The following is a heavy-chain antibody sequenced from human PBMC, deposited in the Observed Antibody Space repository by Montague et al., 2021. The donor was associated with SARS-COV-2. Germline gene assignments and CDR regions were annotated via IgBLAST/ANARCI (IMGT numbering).Heavy chain of an antibody. CDR2: TYYRSKRPN. CDR3: TRAVWGVQDF. Sequence: CAISGDSVASNSVSWNWSRQSPSRGLERLGRTYYRSKRPNEYALSVKSRITITPDTSKNQLSLQLTSVTPQDTAVYDCTRAVWGVQDFWGQGSLVTVSS. D-gene: IGHD3-10*01. CDR1: GDSVASNSVS. V-gene: IGHV6-1*01. J-gene: IGHJ4*02.